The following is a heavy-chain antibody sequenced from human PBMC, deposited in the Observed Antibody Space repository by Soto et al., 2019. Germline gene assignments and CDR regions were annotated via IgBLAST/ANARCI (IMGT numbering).Heavy chain of an antibody. CDR2: INPNSGGT. D-gene: IGHD1-26*01. CDR3: AGGAGAAIIYYFSMDI. J-gene: IGHJ6*02. CDR1: GYTFTGYY. Sequence: EASVKVSCKASGYTFTGYYMHWVRQAPGQGLEWMGWINPNSGGTNYAQKFQGWVTMTRDTSISTAHMELSRLRSDDTAVYYCAGGAGAAIIYYFSMDIWGQGTMVTVSS. V-gene: IGHV1-2*04.